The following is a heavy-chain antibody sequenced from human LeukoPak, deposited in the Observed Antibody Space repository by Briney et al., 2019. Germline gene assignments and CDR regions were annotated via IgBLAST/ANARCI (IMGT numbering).Heavy chain of an antibody. D-gene: IGHD6-6*01. CDR3: AIGGPPRPSTSDDY. CDR1: GFTFSSYA. CDR2: ISGSGGST. V-gene: IGHV3-23*01. J-gene: IGHJ4*02. Sequence: GGSLRLSCAASGFTFSSYAMSWVRQAPGKGLEWVSAISGSGGSTYYADSVKGRFTISRDTSKNTLYLQMNSLRAEDTAVYYCAIGGPPRPSTSDDYWGQGTLVTVSS.